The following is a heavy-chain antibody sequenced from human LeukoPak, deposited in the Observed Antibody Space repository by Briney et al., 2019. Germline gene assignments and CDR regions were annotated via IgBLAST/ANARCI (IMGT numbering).Heavy chain of an antibody. CDR1: GFTFSSYW. CDR3: ARSNQADDY. D-gene: IGHD1-14*01. Sequence: GGSLRLSCAASGFTFSSYWMHWVRQVPGKGLVWVARINPGGSSITYADSVKGRFTISRDNAKKTLYLQMDSLRAEDTGVYYCARSNQADDYWGQGTLVTVSS. V-gene: IGHV3-74*01. J-gene: IGHJ4*02. CDR2: INPGGSSI.